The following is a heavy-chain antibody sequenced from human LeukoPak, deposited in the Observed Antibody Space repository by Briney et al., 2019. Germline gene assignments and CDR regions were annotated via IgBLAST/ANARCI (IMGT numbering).Heavy chain of an antibody. CDR3: VRERMNVLRFLEWSTFDY. Sequence: GGSLRLSCAASGFTFSNYAMSWVRQAPGKGLEWVAGITDSGDSTSFSDSVKGRFTISRHNSKNTLYLQMSSLRVEDTAIYYCVRERMNVLRFLEWSTFDYWGQGTPAIVSS. CDR1: GFTFSNYA. V-gene: IGHV3-23*01. D-gene: IGHD3-3*01. J-gene: IGHJ4*02. CDR2: ITDSGDST.